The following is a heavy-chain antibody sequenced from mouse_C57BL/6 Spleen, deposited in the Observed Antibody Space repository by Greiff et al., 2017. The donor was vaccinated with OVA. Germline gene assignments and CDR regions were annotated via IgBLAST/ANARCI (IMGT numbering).Heavy chain of an antibody. CDR1: GFTFSSYA. Sequence: EVKLMESGGGLVKPGGSLKLSCAASGFTFSSYAMSWVRQTPEKRLEWVATISDGGSYTYSPDNVKGRFTISRDNAKNNLYLQMSHLKSEDTAMYYCARDRDYSNYDYAMDYWGQGTSVTVSS. CDR2: ISDGGSYT. D-gene: IGHD2-5*01. CDR3: ARDRDYSNYDYAMDY. V-gene: IGHV5-4*01. J-gene: IGHJ4*01.